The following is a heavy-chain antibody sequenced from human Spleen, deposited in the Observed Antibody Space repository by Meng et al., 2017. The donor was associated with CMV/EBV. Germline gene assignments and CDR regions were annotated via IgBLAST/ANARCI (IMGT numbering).Heavy chain of an antibody. CDR1: GFIFSDHN. V-gene: IGHV3-48*04. D-gene: IGHD3-3*01. J-gene: IGHJ6*02. CDR2: ISGDSSMI. Sequence: GGSLRLSCAASGFIFSDHNMNWVRQAPGKGLEWVSYISGDSSMIYYADSVKGRFTISRDNAKNSLYLQMSSLRPEDTALYYCAKDGKGGNADFYYYGMDVWGQGTTVTVSS. CDR3: AKDGKGGNADFYYYGMDV.